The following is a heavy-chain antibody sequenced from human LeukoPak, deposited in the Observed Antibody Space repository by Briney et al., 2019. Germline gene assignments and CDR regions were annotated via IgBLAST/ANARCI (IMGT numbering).Heavy chain of an antibody. CDR1: GFTFSNAW. Sequence: GGSLRLSCAASGFTFSNAWMSWVRQALGKGLEWVANIKQDGSEKYYVDSVKGRFTISRDNAKNSLYLQMNSLRAEDTAVYYCARVNDYGDYGWFDPWGQGTLVTVSS. J-gene: IGHJ5*02. V-gene: IGHV3-7*01. CDR2: IKQDGSEK. CDR3: ARVNDYGDYGWFDP. D-gene: IGHD4-17*01.